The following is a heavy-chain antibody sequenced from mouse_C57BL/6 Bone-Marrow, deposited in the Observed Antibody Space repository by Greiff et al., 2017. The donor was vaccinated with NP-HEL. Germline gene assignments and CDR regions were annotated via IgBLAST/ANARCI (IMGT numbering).Heavy chain of an antibody. CDR2: IHPNSGST. Sequence: QVQLQQPGAELVKSGASVKLSCKASGYTFTSYWMHWVKQRPGQGLEWIGMIHPNSGSTNYNEKFKSKATLTVDKSSSTAYMQFSSLTSEDSAVYYCAYYSNYVDYWGQGTTLTVSS. J-gene: IGHJ2*01. D-gene: IGHD2-5*01. CDR3: AYYSNYVDY. CDR1: GYTFTSYW. V-gene: IGHV1-64*01.